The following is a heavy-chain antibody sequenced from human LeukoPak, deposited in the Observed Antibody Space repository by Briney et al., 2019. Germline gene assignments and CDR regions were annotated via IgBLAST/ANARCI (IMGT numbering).Heavy chain of an antibody. CDR3: ARESIYYDSSGYYFDY. Sequence: GASVKVSCKASGGTFSSYAISWVRQAPGQGLEWMGRIIPIFGTANYAQKFQGRVTITTDESTSTPYMELSSLRSEDTAVYYCARESIYYDSSGYYFDYWGQGTLVTVSS. V-gene: IGHV1-69*05. CDR2: IIPIFGTA. D-gene: IGHD3-22*01. CDR1: GGTFSSYA. J-gene: IGHJ4*02.